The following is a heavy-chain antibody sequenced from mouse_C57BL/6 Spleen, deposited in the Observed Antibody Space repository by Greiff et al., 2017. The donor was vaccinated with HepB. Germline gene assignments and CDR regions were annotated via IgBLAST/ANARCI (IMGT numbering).Heavy chain of an antibody. J-gene: IGHJ3*01. CDR1: GYTFTDYY. CDR2: INPNNGGT. Sequence: EVQLQQSGPELVKPGASVKISCKASGYTFTDYYMNWVKQSHGKSLEWIGDINPNNGGTSYNQKFKGKATLTVDKSSSTAYMELRSLTSEDSAVYYCARSRGLRQFAYWGQGTLVTVSA. V-gene: IGHV1-26*01. D-gene: IGHD2-4*01. CDR3: ARSRGLRQFAY.